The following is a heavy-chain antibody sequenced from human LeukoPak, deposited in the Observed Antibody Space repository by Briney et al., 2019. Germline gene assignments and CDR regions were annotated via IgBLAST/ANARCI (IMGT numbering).Heavy chain of an antibody. J-gene: IGHJ4*02. V-gene: IGHV3-23*01. CDR1: GFIFSNYA. CDR3: AKWGDYDVLTGYYVSDF. D-gene: IGHD3-9*01. Sequence: GGSLRLSCAASGFIFSNYAMYWVRQAPGKGLEWVSAISGRSDNTYYADSVKGRFALSRDSSKNTLYLQMNSLRADDTAVYYCAKWGDYDVLTGYYVSDFWGQGTLVTVSS. CDR2: ISGRSDNT.